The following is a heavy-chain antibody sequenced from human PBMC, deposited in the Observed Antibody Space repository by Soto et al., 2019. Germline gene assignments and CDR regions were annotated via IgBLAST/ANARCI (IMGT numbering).Heavy chain of an antibody. CDR1: GFTFSNYA. V-gene: IGHV3-23*01. D-gene: IGHD3-16*02. CDR2: ISGSGGST. CDR3: AKVLITFGGLIVRLTRDTFDI. Sequence: GGSLRLSCVASGFTFSNYAMNWVRQAPGKGLEWVSVISGSGGSTYYADSVKGRFTISRDSSKNTLYLQMNSLRAEDTAVYYCAKVLITFGGLIVRLTRDTFDIWGQGTMVTVSS. J-gene: IGHJ3*02.